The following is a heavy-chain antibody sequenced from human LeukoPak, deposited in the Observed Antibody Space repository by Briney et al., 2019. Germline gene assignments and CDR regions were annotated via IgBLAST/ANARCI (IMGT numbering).Heavy chain of an antibody. D-gene: IGHD3-10*01. CDR1: GYTFTSYY. CDR2: INPSGGST. J-gene: IGHJ4*02. V-gene: IGHV1-46*01. CDR3: ARGRLLWFGELFADFDY. Sequence: GASVKVSCKASGYTFTSYYMHWVRQAPGQGLEWMGLINPSGGSTSYAQKFQGRVTMTRDMSTSTVYMELSSLRSEDTAVYYCARGRLLWFGELFADFDYWGQGTLVTVSS.